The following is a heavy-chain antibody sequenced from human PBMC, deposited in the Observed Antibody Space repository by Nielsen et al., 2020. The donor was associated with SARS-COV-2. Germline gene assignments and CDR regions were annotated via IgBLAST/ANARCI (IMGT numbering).Heavy chain of an antibody. CDR3: TQDVRF. CDR1: GFTFSSYS. V-gene: IGHV3-23*01. D-gene: IGHD3-16*01. J-gene: IGHJ1*01. CDR2: ISASGIST. Sequence: GGSLRLSCAASGFTFSSYSMNWVRQAPGKGLEWVSAISASGISTYYADSVKGRFAISRDNSKNTLYLQMSSLRSEDTALYYCTQDVRFGGQGTLVTVSS.